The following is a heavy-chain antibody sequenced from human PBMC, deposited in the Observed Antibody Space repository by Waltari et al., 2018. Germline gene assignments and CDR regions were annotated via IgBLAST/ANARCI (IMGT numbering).Heavy chain of an antibody. Sequence: QLQLQESGSGLVKPSQTLSLTCAVSGGSISSGGYSWSWIRHPPGKGLEWVGYIYHGGGTYYNPPLKGRVTISVDRSKNQFSRKLSSVTAADTAVYYGARVELGPGVYGWFDPWGQGTLVTVSS. CDR1: GGSISSGGYS. CDR3: ARVELGPGVYGWFDP. CDR2: IYHGGGT. J-gene: IGHJ5*02. V-gene: IGHV4-30-2*01. D-gene: IGHD2-8*01.